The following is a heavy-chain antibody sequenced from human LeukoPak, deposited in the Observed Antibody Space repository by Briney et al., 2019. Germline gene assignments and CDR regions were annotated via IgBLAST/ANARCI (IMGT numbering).Heavy chain of an antibody. CDR2: ISAYNGNT. V-gene: IGHV1-18*01. J-gene: IGHJ5*02. Sequence: GASVKVSCKASGYTFTNYGISWVRQAPGQGLEWMGWISAYNGNTNYAQKLQGRVTMTTDTSTSTAYMELRSLRSDATAVYYCARILKRRSSWFDPWGQGTLVTVSS. D-gene: IGHD3-10*01. CDR1: GYTFTNYG. CDR3: ARILKRRSSWFDP.